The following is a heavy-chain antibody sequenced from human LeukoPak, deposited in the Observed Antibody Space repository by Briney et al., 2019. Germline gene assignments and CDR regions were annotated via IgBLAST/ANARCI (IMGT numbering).Heavy chain of an antibody. CDR3: ARVDRSGSHPFDY. Sequence: SETLSLTCTVSGGSISSYYWSWIRQPPGKGLEWIGYIYYSGSTNYNPSLKSRVTISVDTSKNQFSLKLSSVTAADTAVYYCARVDRSGSHPFDYWGQGTLVTVSS. CDR1: GGSISSYY. J-gene: IGHJ4*02. D-gene: IGHD1-26*01. V-gene: IGHV4-59*01. CDR2: IYYSGST.